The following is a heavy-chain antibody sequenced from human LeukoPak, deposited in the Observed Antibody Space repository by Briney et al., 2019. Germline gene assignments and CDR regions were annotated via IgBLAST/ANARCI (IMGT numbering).Heavy chain of an antibody. CDR1: GYTFTNFY. D-gene: IGHD6-19*01. Sequence: ASVKVSCKTSGYTFTNFYLHWVRQAPGQGLEWMGIINCSGGTTNYAQKFQGRVSITRATSTSAVYMALSSLRSEDTAVYYCARGGSVWFDYWGQGTLVTVSS. CDR3: ARGGSVWFDY. J-gene: IGHJ4*02. V-gene: IGHV1-46*01. CDR2: INCSGGTT.